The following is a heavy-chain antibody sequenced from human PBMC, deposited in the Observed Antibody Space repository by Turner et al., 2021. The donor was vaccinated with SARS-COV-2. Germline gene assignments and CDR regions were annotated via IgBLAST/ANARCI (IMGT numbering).Heavy chain of an antibody. J-gene: IGHJ4*02. V-gene: IGHV1-69*04. D-gene: IGHD3-10*01. CDR3: ARINSGGFDY. CDR2: IIPIVGVA. CDR1: GGTFSSYP. Sequence: QVQLVQSGAEVKQPGSSVKVSCMASGGTFSSYPTSWVRQAPGQGLEWIGRIIPIVGVANYAKKFQGRVTITADKSTSTAYMELSSLRSEDTAVYYCARINSGGFDYWGQGTLVTVSS.